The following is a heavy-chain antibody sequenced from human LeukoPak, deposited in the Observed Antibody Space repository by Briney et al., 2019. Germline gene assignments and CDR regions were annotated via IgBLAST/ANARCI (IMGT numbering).Heavy chain of an antibody. V-gene: IGHV3-74*01. CDR3: AREGSYYYDSIDNWFDP. D-gene: IGHD3-22*01. J-gene: IGHJ5*02. Sequence: GGSLRLSRAASGFTFSSYWMHWVRQAPGKGLVWVSRINSDGSSTSYADSVKGRFTISRDNAKNTLYLQMNSLRAEDTAVYYCAREGSYYYDSIDNWFDPWGQGTLVTVSS. CDR1: GFTFSSYW. CDR2: INSDGSST.